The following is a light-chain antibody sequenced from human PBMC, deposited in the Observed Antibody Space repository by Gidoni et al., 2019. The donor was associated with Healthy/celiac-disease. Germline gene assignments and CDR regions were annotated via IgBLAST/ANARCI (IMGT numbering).Light chain of an antibody. J-gene: IGKJ1*01. CDR2: GAS. CDR3: QQYNNWPPWT. CDR1: QSVSSN. Sequence: EIVMTQSPATLSVSPGERATLSCRASQSVSSNLACYQQKPGQAPRLLIYGASTRATGIPARFSGSGSGTEFTLTNSSLQSEDFAVYYCQQYNNWPPWTFXQXTKVEIK. V-gene: IGKV3-15*01.